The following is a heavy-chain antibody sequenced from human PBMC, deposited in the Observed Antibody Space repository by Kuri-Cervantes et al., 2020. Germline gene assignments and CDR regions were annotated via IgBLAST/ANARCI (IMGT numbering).Heavy chain of an antibody. Sequence: GESLKISCAAFGFPFSNYGMAWVRQAPGKGLEWVANIKQDGSEEYYVDSVKGRFTISRDNAKNSLYLQMNSLRVEDTAVYYCARGFDGFYGMDLWGQGTTVTVSS. J-gene: IGHJ6*02. D-gene: IGHD3-10*01. CDR3: ARGFDGFYGMDL. V-gene: IGHV3-7*01. CDR1: GFPFSNYG. CDR2: IKQDGSEE.